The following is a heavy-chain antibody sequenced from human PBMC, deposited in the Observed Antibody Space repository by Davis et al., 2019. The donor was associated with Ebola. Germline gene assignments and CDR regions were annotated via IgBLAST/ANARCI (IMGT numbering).Heavy chain of an antibody. CDR3: AKDQYYYDSSGYYTGIDY. D-gene: IGHD3-22*01. Sequence: GGSLRLSCAASGFTFSSYAMSWVRQAPGKGLEWVSAISGSGGSTYYADSVKGRFTISRDNSKNTLYLQMNSLRVEDTAVYYCAKDQYYYDSSGYYTGIDYWGQGTLVTVSS. CDR1: GFTFSSYA. V-gene: IGHV3-23*01. CDR2: ISGSGGST. J-gene: IGHJ4*02.